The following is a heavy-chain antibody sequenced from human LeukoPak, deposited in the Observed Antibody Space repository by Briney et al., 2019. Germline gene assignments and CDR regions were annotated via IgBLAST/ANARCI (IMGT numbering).Heavy chain of an antibody. D-gene: IGHD3-22*01. Sequence: GGSLRLSCAASGFTFSSYAMSWVRQAPGKGLEWVSAVSGSGGSTYYADSVKGRFTISRDNSKNTLYLQMNSPRAEDTAVYYCAKDLGRITMIVVVITLDYWGQGTLVTVSS. CDR2: VSGSGGST. CDR1: GFTFSSYA. V-gene: IGHV3-23*01. CDR3: AKDLGRITMIVVVITLDY. J-gene: IGHJ4*02.